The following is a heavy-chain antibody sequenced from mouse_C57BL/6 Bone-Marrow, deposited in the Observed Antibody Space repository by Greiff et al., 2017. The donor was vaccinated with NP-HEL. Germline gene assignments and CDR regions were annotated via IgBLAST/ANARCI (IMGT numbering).Heavy chain of an antibody. Sequence: QVQLKESGAELARPGASVKLSCKASGYTFTSYGISWVKQRTGQGLEWIGEIYPRSGNTYYNEKFKGKATLTADKSSSTAYMELRSLTSEDSAVYFCATYPWYFDVWGTGTTVTVYS. CDR3: ATYPWYFDV. CDR2: IYPRSGNT. CDR1: GYTFTSYG. V-gene: IGHV1-81*01. J-gene: IGHJ1*03.